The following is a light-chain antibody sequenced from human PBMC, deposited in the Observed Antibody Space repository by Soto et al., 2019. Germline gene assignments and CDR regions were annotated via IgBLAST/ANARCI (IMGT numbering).Light chain of an antibody. Sequence: EIVLTQSPGTLSLSPGERATLSVMASQSVSSSFLAWYQQKPGQAPRLLIYGASSRATGIPDRFSGSGSGTDFTLTISRLEPEDFAVYYCQQCGSSPQTFGQGTKVDIK. V-gene: IGKV3-20*01. CDR2: GAS. CDR3: QQCGSSPQT. J-gene: IGKJ1*01. CDR1: QSVSSSF.